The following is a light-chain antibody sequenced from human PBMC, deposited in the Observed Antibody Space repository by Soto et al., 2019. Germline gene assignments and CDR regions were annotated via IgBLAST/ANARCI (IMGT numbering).Light chain of an antibody. Sequence: EIVLTQSPGTLSLSPGERATLSCRASQSVSSSYLSWYQQKPGQAPRLIISGASTRATGTPARFSGSGSGTDFTLTISSLQPEDFAVYYCQQDYNLPFTFGQGTRLEIK. CDR2: GAS. CDR1: QSVSSSY. J-gene: IGKJ5*01. V-gene: IGKV3D-7*01. CDR3: QQDYNLPFT.